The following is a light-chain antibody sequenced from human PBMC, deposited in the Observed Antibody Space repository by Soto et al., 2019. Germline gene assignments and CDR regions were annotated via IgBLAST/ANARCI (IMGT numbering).Light chain of an antibody. CDR2: DAS. V-gene: IGKV3-11*01. Sequence: EIVLTQSPATLSLSPGERVTLSCRASQSIRNYLAWYQQQPGKTPRLLIYDASNLPTGIPSRFSGSGSGTDFHLTISSLEPEDFAVSFCLHRSHCPPGLTFGGGTKVEIK. J-gene: IGKJ4*01. CDR1: QSIRNY. CDR3: LHRSHCPPGLT.